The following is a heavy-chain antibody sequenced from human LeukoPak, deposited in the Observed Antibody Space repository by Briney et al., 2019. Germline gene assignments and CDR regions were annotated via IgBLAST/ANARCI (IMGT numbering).Heavy chain of an antibody. CDR3: ARVFDS. V-gene: IGHV4-30-2*01. CDR2: IYHTGST. Sequence: SETLSLTCAVSGGSISSGGHSWSWIRQPPGKGLEYIGYIYHTGSTYYNPSLKSRVTISVDGSNNKFSLNLTSVTAADTAVYYCARVFDSWGQGTLVTVSS. CDR1: GGSISSGGHS. J-gene: IGHJ4*02.